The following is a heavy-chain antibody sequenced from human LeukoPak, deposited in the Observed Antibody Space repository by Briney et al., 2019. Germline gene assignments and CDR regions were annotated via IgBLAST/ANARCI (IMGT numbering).Heavy chain of an antibody. D-gene: IGHD3-10*01. CDR2: IYYSGST. CDR3: ARAPPRGSYYRGYFDY. V-gene: IGHV4-59*01. CDR1: GVSISSNY. Sequence: SETLSLTCTVSGVSISSNYWSWIRQAPGKGLEWIGYIYYSGSTTYNPSLKSRVTISVDTSKNQFSLNLSSVTAADTAVYYCARAPPRGSYYRGYFDYWGQGTLVTVSS. J-gene: IGHJ4*02.